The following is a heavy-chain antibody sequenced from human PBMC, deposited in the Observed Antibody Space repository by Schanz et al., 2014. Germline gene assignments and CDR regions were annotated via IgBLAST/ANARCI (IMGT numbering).Heavy chain of an antibody. Sequence: VHLVESGGGLVKPGGSLRLSCAASGFTVSNNYMSWVRQPPGKGLEWVSVLYNNGAAYYAESVRGRFAISRDNSKNTLYLQMNRLRTEDTAVYYCTRDRGALVTHNDALNLWGQGTMVSVSS. J-gene: IGHJ3*01. V-gene: IGHV3-66*01. CDR2: LYNNGAA. CDR3: TRDRGALVTHNDALNL. D-gene: IGHD2-8*02. CDR1: GFTVSNNY.